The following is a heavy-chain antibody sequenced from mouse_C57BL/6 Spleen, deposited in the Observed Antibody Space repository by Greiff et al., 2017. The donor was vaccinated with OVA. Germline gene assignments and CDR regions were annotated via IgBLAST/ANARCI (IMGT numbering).Heavy chain of an antibody. CDR2: IYPYNGVS. V-gene: IGHV1-31*01. CDR3: ARWDLSYWYFDV. J-gene: IGHJ1*03. CDR1: GYSFTGYY. Sequence: EVKLMESGPELVKPGASVKIPCKASGYSFTGYYMHWVKQSHGNILDWIGYIYPYNGVSSYNQKFKGKATLTVDKSSSTAYMELRSLTSEDSAVYYCARWDLSYWYFDVWGTGTTVTVSS. D-gene: IGHD4-1*01.